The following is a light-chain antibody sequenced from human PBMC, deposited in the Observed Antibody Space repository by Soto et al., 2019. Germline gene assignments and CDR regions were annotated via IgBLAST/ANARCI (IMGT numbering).Light chain of an antibody. J-gene: IGKJ1*01. Sequence: EIVMTQSPATLSVSPGERFTLSCRASQSVRNNLAWYQQKPGQAPRLLIYEASIKATGVPARFSGSGYGTEVTLIISSLQSEDFAVYYCQQHDVWPATFGQGTKVEMK. CDR1: QSVRNN. CDR3: QQHDVWPAT. CDR2: EAS. V-gene: IGKV3-15*01.